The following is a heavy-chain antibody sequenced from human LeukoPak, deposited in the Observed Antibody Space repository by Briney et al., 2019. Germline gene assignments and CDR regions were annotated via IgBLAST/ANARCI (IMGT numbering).Heavy chain of an antibody. D-gene: IGHD3-10*01. CDR3: ARHTYYYGSGNYYSDGWFDP. J-gene: IGHJ5*02. CDR2: INSDGSST. V-gene: IGHV3-74*01. CDR1: GFTFSSYW. Sequence: GGSLRLSCAASGFTFSSYWMHWVRQAPGKGLVWVSRINSDGSSTSYADSVKGRFTISRDNAKNTLYLQMNSLRAEDTAVYYCARHTYYYGSGNYYSDGWFDPWGQGTPVTVSS.